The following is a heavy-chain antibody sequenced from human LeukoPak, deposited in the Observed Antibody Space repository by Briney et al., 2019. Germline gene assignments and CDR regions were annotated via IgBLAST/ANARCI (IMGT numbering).Heavy chain of an antibody. CDR3: ARVGVAAVGTSLDPYYYYYIDV. Sequence: SETLSLTCAVYGGSFSGYYWSWIRQPPGKGLEWIGEVNHSGSTNYNPSLKSRVTISVDTSKNQFSLKLSSVTAADTAVYYCARVGVAAVGTSLDPYYYYYIDVWGKGTTVTVSS. CDR1: GGSFSGYY. CDR2: VNHSGST. J-gene: IGHJ6*03. V-gene: IGHV4-34*01. D-gene: IGHD6-13*01.